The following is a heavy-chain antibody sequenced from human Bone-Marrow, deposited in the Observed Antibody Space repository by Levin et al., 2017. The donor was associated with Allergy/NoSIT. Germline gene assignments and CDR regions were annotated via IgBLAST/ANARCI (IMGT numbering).Heavy chain of an antibody. CDR1: GGSISSAGYH. Sequence: SETLSLTCTVSGGSISSAGYHWTWIRQYPGTGLEWIGYISYRGSTYFNPSLKSRLTMSIDTSEQHFSLNLTSVSAADTAIYYCARLDGYSLAYWGQGALVTVSS. V-gene: IGHV4-31*03. D-gene: IGHD1-1*01. CDR3: ARLDGYSLAY. CDR2: ISYRGST. J-gene: IGHJ4*02.